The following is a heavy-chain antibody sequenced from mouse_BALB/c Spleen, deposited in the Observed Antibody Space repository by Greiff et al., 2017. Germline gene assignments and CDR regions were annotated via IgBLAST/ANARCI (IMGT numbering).Heavy chain of an antibody. D-gene: IGHD1-2*01. V-gene: IGHV1-11*01. J-gene: IGHJ4*01. CDR3: GRGGATAYAMDY. CDR2: IYPVSGDT. CDR1: GYTFTDHI. Sequence: VQLQQSGAELASPGASVTLSCKASGYTFTDHIMNWVKQRPGQGLEWIGRIYPVSGDTNYNQKFMGKATFSVDRSSSTVYMVLNSLTSEDPAVYYCGRGGATAYAMDYWGQGTSGTVSS.